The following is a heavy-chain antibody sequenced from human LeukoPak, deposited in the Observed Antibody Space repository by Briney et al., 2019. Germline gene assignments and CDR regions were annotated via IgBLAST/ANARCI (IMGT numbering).Heavy chain of an antibody. CDR3: ARDRGRLDYYDSSGYRNPYYYYYMDV. D-gene: IGHD3-22*01. Sequence: PSETLSLTCAVYGGSFSGYYWSWIRQPPGKGLEWIGEINHSGSTNYNPSLKSRVTISVDTSKNQFSLKLSSVTAADTAVYYCARDRGRLDYYDSSGYRNPYYYYYMDVWGKGTTVTISS. J-gene: IGHJ6*03. CDR1: GGSFSGYY. V-gene: IGHV4-34*01. CDR2: INHSGST.